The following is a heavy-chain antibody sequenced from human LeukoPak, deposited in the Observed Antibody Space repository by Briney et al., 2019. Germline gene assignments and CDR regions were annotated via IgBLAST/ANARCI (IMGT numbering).Heavy chain of an antibody. D-gene: IGHD3-10*01. CDR3: ARVRAPSRELLPDFDH. CDR2: ISGSGGST. J-gene: IGHJ5*02. CDR1: GFTFSSYA. Sequence: GGSLRLSCAASGFTFSSYAMSWVRQAPGKGLEWVSAISGSGGSTYYADSVKGRFTISRDNSKNTVYLQLNNLRPEDTAVYYCARVRAPSRELLPDFDHWGQGTLVTVSS. V-gene: IGHV3-23*01.